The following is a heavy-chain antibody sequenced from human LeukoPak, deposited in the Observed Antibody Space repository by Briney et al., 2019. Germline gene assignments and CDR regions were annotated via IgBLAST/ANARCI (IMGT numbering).Heavy chain of an antibody. D-gene: IGHD5-12*01. CDR3: GRRGRRWLRWFNYGMDV. J-gene: IGHJ6*02. CDR2: MNPNSGNT. V-gene: IGHV1-8*01. CDR1: GYTFTSYD. Sequence: ASVKVSCKASGYTFTSYDINWVRQVTGQGLEWMGWMNPNSGNTGYAQKFQGRVTMTRNTSISTAYMELSSLRSEDTAVYYCGRRGRRWLRWFNYGMDVWGQGTTVTVSS.